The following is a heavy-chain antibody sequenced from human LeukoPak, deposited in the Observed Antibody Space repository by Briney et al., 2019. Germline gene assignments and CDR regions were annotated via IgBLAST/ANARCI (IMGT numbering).Heavy chain of an antibody. CDR3: ARVVEDSGDFPLFDY. V-gene: IGHV4-34*01. Sequence: SETLSLTCAVYGGSLSGYYWSWIRRPPGKELEWIGEVNHSGSTNYNPSLKSRVTISVDTSKNQFSLKLSSVTAADTAVYYCARVVEDSGDFPLFDYWGQGTLVTVSS. J-gene: IGHJ4*02. CDR1: GGSLSGYY. D-gene: IGHD4-17*01. CDR2: VNHSGST.